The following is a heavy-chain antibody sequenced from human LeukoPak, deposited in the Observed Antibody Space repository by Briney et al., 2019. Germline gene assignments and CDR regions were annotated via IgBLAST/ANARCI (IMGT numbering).Heavy chain of an antibody. CDR3: ARSVVATTYFDY. Sequence: SETLSLTCAVYGGSFSGYYWSWIRQPPGEGLEWIGEINHSGSTNYNPSLKSRVTISVDTSKNQFSLKLSSVTAADTAVYYCARSVVATTYFDYWGQGTLVTVSS. V-gene: IGHV4-34*01. CDR2: INHSGST. D-gene: IGHD5-12*01. J-gene: IGHJ4*02. CDR1: GGSFSGYY.